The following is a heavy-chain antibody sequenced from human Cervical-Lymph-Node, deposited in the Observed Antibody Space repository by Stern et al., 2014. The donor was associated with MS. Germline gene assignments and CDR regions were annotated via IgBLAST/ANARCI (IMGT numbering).Heavy chain of an antibody. CDR2: MSYDGGNE. Sequence: QVQLVQSGGGVVPPGMSLRLSCVASDFPFSHFAMHWVRQAPGKGLEWLASMSYDGGNEYYADSVKGRFTISRDNPRNNLYLHMNGLKPEDTAIYYCAKDTGGGFDYWGQGTLVTVSS. J-gene: IGHJ4*02. V-gene: IGHV3-30-3*01. D-gene: IGHD1-14*01. CDR1: DFPFSHFA. CDR3: AKDTGGGFDY.